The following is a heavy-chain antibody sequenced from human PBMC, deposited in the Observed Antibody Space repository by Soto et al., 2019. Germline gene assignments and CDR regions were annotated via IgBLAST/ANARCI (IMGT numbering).Heavy chain of an antibody. V-gene: IGHV1-2*04. J-gene: IGHJ3*02. CDR3: AREASGSYEGGDAFDI. D-gene: IGHD3-10*01. Sequence: ASVKVSCKASGYTFTGYYMHWVRQAPGQGLEWMGWINPNSGGTNYAQKFQGWVTMTRDTSISTAYMELSRLRSDDTAVYYCAREASGSYEGGDAFDIWGQGTMVTVSS. CDR2: INPNSGGT. CDR1: GYTFTGYY.